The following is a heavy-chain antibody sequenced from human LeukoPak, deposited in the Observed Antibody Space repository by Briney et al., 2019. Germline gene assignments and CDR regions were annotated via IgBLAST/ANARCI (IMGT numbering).Heavy chain of an antibody. CDR2: ISSSSSYI. Sequence: PGGSLRLSCAASGFTFSSYSMNGVRQAPGKGLEWVSSISSSSSYIYYADSVKGRFTISRDNAKNSLYLQMNSLRAEDTAVYYCARAHTAMVRRYYYGMDVWGQGTTVTVSS. D-gene: IGHD5-18*01. J-gene: IGHJ6*02. V-gene: IGHV3-21*01. CDR3: ARAHTAMVRRYYYGMDV. CDR1: GFTFSSYS.